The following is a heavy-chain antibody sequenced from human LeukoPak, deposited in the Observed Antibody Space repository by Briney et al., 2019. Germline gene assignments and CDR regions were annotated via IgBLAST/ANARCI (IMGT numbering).Heavy chain of an antibody. CDR1: GFTFSSYS. CDR2: ISSSSSTI. Sequence: GGSLRLSCAASGFTFSSYSMNWVRQAPGKGLEWVSYISSSSSTIYYADSVKGRFTISRDNAKNSLYLHINSLRSEDTAVYYCARLGPGMNFFYFDYWGQGTLVTVSS. J-gene: IGHJ4*02. V-gene: IGHV3-48*04. D-gene: IGHD3-10*01. CDR3: ARLGPGMNFFYFDY.